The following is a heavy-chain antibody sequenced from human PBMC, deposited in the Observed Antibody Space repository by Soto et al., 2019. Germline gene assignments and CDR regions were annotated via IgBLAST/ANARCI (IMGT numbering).Heavy chain of an antibody. CDR2: INPHGGST. D-gene: IGHD1-26*01. J-gene: IGHJ5*02. CDR3: ARSSGGNFGIIIEGTNWFAP. CDR1: RDTFTSYY. V-gene: IGHV1-46*01. Sequence: ASVKVSCKAPRDTFTSYYINWVRQAPGQGREWMGVINPHGGSTAYAQKFKGRVTLTRDTSVSTVYMEVSSLPSEDTAMYYCARSSGGNFGIIIEGTNWFAPWGQGTLVTVSS.